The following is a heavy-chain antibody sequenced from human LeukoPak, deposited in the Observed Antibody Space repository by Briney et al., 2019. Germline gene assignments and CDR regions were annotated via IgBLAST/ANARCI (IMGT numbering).Heavy chain of an antibody. D-gene: IGHD1-14*01. V-gene: IGHV3-33*08. Sequence: GGSLRLSCAASGFTFSNYGMHWVRQAPGKGLEWVAVIWYDGSNKYYADSVKGRFTISRDNSKNTLYLQMNSLRAEDTAVYYCATINRYYYYGMDVWGQGTTVTVSS. J-gene: IGHJ6*02. CDR3: ATINRYYYYGMDV. CDR1: GFTFSNYG. CDR2: IWYDGSNK.